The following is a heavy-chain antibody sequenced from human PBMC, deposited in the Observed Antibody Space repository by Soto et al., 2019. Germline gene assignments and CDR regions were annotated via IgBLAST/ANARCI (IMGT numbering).Heavy chain of an antibody. CDR3: ARETRGYDILTGYYNVRAFDI. J-gene: IGHJ3*02. CDR2: ISSSGSTI. Sequence: LRLSCAASGFTFSDYYMSWIRQAPGKGLEWVSYISSSGSTIYYADSVKGRFTISRDNAKNSLYLQMNSLRAEDTAVYYCARETRGYDILTGYYNVRAFDIWGQGTMVTVSS. V-gene: IGHV3-11*01. CDR1: GFTFSDYY. D-gene: IGHD3-9*01.